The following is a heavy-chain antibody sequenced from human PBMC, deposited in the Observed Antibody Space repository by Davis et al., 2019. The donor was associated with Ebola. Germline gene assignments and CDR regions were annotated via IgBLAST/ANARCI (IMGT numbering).Heavy chain of an antibody. CDR2: ISNRGGRT. CDR3: TPRFDY. Sequence: GESLKISCAASGFTFRIYAMAWVRQAPGKGLEWISGISNRGGRTDYADSVKGRFTISRDNSKNTLYLQMNSLKTEDTAVYYCTPRFDYWGQGTLVTVSS. CDR1: GFTFRIYA. V-gene: IGHV3-23*01. J-gene: IGHJ4*02.